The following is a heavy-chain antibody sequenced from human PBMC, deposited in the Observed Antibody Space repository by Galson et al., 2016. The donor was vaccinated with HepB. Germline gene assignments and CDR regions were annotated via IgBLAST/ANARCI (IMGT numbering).Heavy chain of an antibody. Sequence: TLSLTCTVSGGSMNSDTYYWSWIRQHPAKGLEWIGYINYSGRTHYNPSLKSRVTISIDTSENQFSLKLSSLTAADTAVYSCARVALVCGTATCYCYGMDVWGQGTTVTVSS. V-gene: IGHV4-31*03. CDR1: GGSMNSDTYY. J-gene: IGHJ6*02. D-gene: IGHD2-2*01. CDR3: ARVALVCGTATCYCYGMDV. CDR2: INYSGRT.